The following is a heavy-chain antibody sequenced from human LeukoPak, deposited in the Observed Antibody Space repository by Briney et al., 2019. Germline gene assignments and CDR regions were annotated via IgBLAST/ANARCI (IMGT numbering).Heavy chain of an antibody. CDR2: ISWNSGSI. CDR3: AKDSGSSSWYEFDY. Sequence: GRSLRLSCAASGFTFDDYAMHWVRQAPGKGLEWVLGISWNSGSIGYADSVKGRFTISRDNAKNSLYLQMNSLRAEDTALYYCAKDSGSSSWYEFDYWGQGTLVTVSS. V-gene: IGHV3-9*01. CDR1: GFTFDDYA. J-gene: IGHJ4*02. D-gene: IGHD6-13*01.